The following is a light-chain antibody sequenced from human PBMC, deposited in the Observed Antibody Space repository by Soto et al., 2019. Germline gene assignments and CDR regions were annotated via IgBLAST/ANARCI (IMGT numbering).Light chain of an antibody. J-gene: IGKJ1*01. CDR1: QSGSSK. CDR2: GAS. Sequence: EIVMTKSPATLSVSPGEGATLSCRASQSGSSKLAGYQQKPGQAPRLLIYGASTRATGIPARFSGSGSGTEFTLIISSLQSEDSAVYYCQQYNSWLWTFGQGTKVDIK. CDR3: QQYNSWLWT. V-gene: IGKV3-15*01.